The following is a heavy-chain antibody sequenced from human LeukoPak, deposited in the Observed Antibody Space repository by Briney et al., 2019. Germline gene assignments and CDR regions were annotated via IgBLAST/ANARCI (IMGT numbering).Heavy chain of an antibody. D-gene: IGHD2-15*01. CDR3: ARGSGGKGDGYYYMDV. CDR2: ISAYNGNT. J-gene: IGHJ6*03. CDR1: GYSFTSYG. V-gene: IGHV1-18*01. Sequence: ASVKVSCKASGYSFTSYGISWVRQAPGQGLEWMGWISAYNGNTNYAQKLQGRVTMTTDTSTSTAYMELRSLRSDDTAVYHCARGSGGKGDGYYYMDVWGKGTMVTVSS.